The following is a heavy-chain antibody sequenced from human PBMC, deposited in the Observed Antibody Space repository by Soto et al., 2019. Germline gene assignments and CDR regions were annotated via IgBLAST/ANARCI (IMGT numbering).Heavy chain of an antibody. J-gene: IGHJ6*03. V-gene: IGHV4-39*01. D-gene: IGHD2-15*01. CDR2: VYYSGST. CDR1: GGSISSSSYY. CDR3: ARHVYCSGGSCYSILGYMDV. Sequence: PSETLSLTCSVSGGSISSSSYYWGWIRQPPGKGLEWIGSVYYSGSTYYNPSRKSRVTISADTSKNQFSLKLSSVTAADTAVYYCARHVYCSGGSCYSILGYMDVWGKGTTVTVSS.